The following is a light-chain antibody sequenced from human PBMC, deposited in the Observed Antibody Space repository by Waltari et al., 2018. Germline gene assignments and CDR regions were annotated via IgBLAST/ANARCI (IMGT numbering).Light chain of an antibody. J-gene: IGKJ1*01. V-gene: IGKV4-1*01. Sequence: DIVMTQSPDSLAVSLGARATINCKSSQSLLYYSNEKNYLAWYQQKPGQPPKLLIYWAATRQSGVPDRFSGSGSGTDFTLTISSLQAEDVAVYYCQQYYSRRTFGQGTKVEIK. CDR2: WAA. CDR3: QQYYSRRT. CDR1: QSLLYYSNEKNY.